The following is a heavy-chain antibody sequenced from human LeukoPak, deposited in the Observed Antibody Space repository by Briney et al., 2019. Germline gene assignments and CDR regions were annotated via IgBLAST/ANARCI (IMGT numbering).Heavy chain of an antibody. CDR3: AKRSASYYNDAFDI. V-gene: IGHV3-23*01. D-gene: IGHD3-10*01. CDR2: IRGGGGHT. Sequence: GGSLRLSCAASGFTFNNYAMNWVRQAPGKGLEWLSYIRGGGGHTRYSDSVKGRFTISRDNSKNMLYLQMNSLRAEDTAIYYCAKRSASYYNDAFDIWGRGTMVTVSS. CDR1: GFTFNNYA. J-gene: IGHJ3*02.